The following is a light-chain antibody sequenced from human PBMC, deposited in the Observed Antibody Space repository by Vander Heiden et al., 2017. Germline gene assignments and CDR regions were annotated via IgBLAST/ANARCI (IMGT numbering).Light chain of an antibody. V-gene: IGKV1-39*01. Sequence: DTQMTQSPSSLSASVGDRVTITCRASQGIYYYVNWYQQTAGKPTKLLIDAASSLQSSLPSMFSGSGSGTDFTLTIRRLQHEDFVNYFWQQGNSEITFGQGTRLEIK. CDR2: AAS. CDR1: QGIYYY. CDR3: QQGNSEIT. J-gene: IGKJ5*01.